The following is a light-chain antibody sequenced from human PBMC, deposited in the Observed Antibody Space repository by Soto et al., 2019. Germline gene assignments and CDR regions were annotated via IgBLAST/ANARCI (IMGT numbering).Light chain of an antibody. CDR1: QGISSS. V-gene: IGKV1-9*01. CDR3: QQFDSYPRT. J-gene: IGKJ3*01. Sequence: DIQLTQSPSFLSASVGDRVTITCRASQGISSSLAWYQQKPGKAPKLLIYAASTLQSGVPSRFSGCGSGTEFSLTISSLQPEDFATYYCQQFDSYPRTFGPGTKVDV. CDR2: AAS.